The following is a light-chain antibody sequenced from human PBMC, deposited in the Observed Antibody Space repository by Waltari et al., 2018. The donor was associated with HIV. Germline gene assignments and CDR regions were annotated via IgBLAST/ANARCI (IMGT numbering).Light chain of an antibody. V-gene: IGKV1-39*01. CDR2: LTS. Sequence: DIQMTQYPSSLSASIGDTVTITCRASQTIDNYLNWYQQQSGRVPKLLIYLTSTLQTGVPSRFSGRGSGTLFSLIINDVQPEDLATYFCQQTYSPPRTFGPGTRLE. CDR3: QQTYSPPRT. CDR1: QTIDNY. J-gene: IGKJ5*01.